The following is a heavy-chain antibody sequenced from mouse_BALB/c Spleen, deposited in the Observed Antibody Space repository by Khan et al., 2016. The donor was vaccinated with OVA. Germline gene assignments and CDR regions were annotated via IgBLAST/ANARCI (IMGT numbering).Heavy chain of an antibody. J-gene: IGHJ3*01. CDR3: TRHGYVAWFTY. Sequence: EVQLQESGPELMKPGTSVKISCKASGYSFTTYYIHWVMQSHGTSLEWIGYIDPFSGGTTYNQKFKDKATLTVDKSSSTAYIHLSNLTSDDSAVYYCTRHGYVAWFTYWGQGTLVTVSA. CDR2: IDPFSGGT. V-gene: IGHV1S135*01. CDR1: GYSFTTYY. D-gene: IGHD2-2*01.